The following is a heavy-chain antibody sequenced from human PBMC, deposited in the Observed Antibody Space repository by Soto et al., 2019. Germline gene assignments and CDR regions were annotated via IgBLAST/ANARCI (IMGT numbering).Heavy chain of an antibody. CDR1: GGTFSSYA. CDR3: ARDRDWYYDSSGYYYYYGMDV. Sequence: QVQLVQSGAEVKKPGSSVKVSCKASGGTFSSYAISWVRQAPGQGLEWMGGIIPIFGTANYAQKFQGRVTITAHESTSTAYMELISLRSEDTAVYYCARDRDWYYDSSGYYYYYGMDVWGQGTTVTVSS. CDR2: IIPIFGTA. V-gene: IGHV1-69*01. D-gene: IGHD3-22*01. J-gene: IGHJ6*02.